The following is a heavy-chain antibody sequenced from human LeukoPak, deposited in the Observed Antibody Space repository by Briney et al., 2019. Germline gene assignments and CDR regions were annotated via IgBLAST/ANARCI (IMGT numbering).Heavy chain of an antibody. CDR1: GYTFTSYG. J-gene: IGHJ4*02. Sequence: SVKVSCKASGYTFTSYGISWVRQAPGQGLEWMGTIIPIVGIANYAQKFQGRVTITADKSTSTAYMELSSLRSEDTAVYYCARDGEMATIYFDYWGQGTLVTVSS. CDR3: ARDGEMATIYFDY. V-gene: IGHV1-69*04. D-gene: IGHD5-24*01. CDR2: IIPIVGIA.